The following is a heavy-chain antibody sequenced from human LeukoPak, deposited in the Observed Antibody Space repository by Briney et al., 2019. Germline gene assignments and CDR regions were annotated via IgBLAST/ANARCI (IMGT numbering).Heavy chain of an antibody. Sequence: PGGSLRLSCAVSGFSFSSYAMSWVRHAPGKGLEWVSAISGTGGSTYYADSVKGRFTISRDNSKNTLYLEMNSLTAEDTAVYYCAKDSDSSGYYSFDYWGQGTLVTVSS. D-gene: IGHD3-22*01. CDR3: AKDSDSSGYYSFDY. CDR1: GFSFSSYA. V-gene: IGHV3-23*01. J-gene: IGHJ4*02. CDR2: ISGTGGST.